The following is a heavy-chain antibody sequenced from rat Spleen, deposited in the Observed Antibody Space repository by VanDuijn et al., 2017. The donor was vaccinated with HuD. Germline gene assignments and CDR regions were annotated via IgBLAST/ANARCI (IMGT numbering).Heavy chain of an antibody. J-gene: IGHJ4*01. D-gene: IGHD1-6*01. CDR1: GFTFSNYW. CDR3: TSEDWVGDS. CDR2: ITSSCTGA. Sequence: EVPLVEPGGGLVQPGRPLKHSCVASGFTFSNYWMTLILQAPWTGLEWVASITSSCTGAYYVDSVKGRFTISRDNAKSTLYLQMISLRSEDTATYYCTSEDWVGDSWGQGVSVTVSS. V-gene: IGHV5-31*01.